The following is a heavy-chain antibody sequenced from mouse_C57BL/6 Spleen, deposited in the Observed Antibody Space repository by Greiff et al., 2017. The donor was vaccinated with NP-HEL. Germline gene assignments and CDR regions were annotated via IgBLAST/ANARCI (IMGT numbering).Heavy chain of an antibody. J-gene: IGHJ4*01. CDR3: ARTTPDAMDY. V-gene: IGHV1-72*01. CDR1: GYTFTSYW. Sequence: QVQLQQPGAELVKPGASVKLSCKASGYTFTSYWMHWVKQRPGRGLEWIGSIDPNSGGTKYNEKFKSKATLTVDKPSSTAYMQLSSLTSEDSAVYYCARTTPDAMDYWGQGTSVTVSS. CDR2: IDPNSGGT. D-gene: IGHD1-1*01.